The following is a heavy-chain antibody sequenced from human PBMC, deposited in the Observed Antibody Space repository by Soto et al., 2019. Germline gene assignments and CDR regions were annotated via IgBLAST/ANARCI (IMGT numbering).Heavy chain of an antibody. CDR1: GYTFTSYG. D-gene: IGHD3-22*01. CDR3: ARNYASSGICRPFSI. V-gene: IGHV1-18*01. Sequence: ASVKVSCKASGYTFTSYGISWVRQAPGQGLEWMGWISAFNGNTYYAQKLQGRVTMTTDTSTSTAYMELRSLRSDDTAVYYCARNYASSGICRPFSIWGQGTLVTVSS. CDR2: ISAFNGNT. J-gene: IGHJ4*02.